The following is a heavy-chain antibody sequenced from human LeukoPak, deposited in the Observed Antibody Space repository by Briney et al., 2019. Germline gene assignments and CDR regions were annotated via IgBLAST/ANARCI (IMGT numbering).Heavy chain of an antibody. V-gene: IGHV5-51*01. CDR3: ARGGEYCSSTSCYEHWFDP. CDR2: IYPGDSDT. D-gene: IGHD2-2*01. J-gene: IGHJ5*02. Sequence: GESLKISCKGSGYSFTSYWIGWVRQMPGKGLEWMGIIYPGDSDTRYSPSFQGQVTISADKSTTTAYLQWSSLKASDTAMCYCARGGEYCSSTSCYEHWFDPWGQGTLVTVSS. CDR1: GYSFTSYW.